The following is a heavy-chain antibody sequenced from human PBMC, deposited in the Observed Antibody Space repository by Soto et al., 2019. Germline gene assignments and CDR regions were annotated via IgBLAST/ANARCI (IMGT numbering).Heavy chain of an antibody. Sequence: QVQLVESGGGVVQPGRSLRLSCAASGFTFSSYAMHWVRQAPGKGLEWVAVISYDGSNKYYADSVKGRFTISRDNSKKTLYLQMNSLRAEDTAVYYCARDGDCSGGSCYSRGGYLDYWGQGTLVTVSS. V-gene: IGHV3-30-3*01. CDR1: GFTFSSYA. CDR2: ISYDGSNK. CDR3: ARDGDCSGGSCYSRGGYLDY. J-gene: IGHJ4*02. D-gene: IGHD2-15*01.